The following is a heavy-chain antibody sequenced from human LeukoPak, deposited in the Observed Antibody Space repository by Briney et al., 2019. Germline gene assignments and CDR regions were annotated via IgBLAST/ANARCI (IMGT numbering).Heavy chain of an antibody. CDR2: IRYDGSNE. V-gene: IGHV3-30*02. J-gene: IGHJ3*01. D-gene: IGHD3-10*01. CDR3: ARDALTMIRGVTNP. CDR1: GFSFSGYG. Sequence: PGGSLRLSCAASGFSFSGYGMHWVRQAPGKGLEWVAFIRYDGSNEYYADSVKGRFTISRDKSKNTLFLQMNSLRAEDTAVYYCARDALTMIRGVTNPWGQGTMVTVSS.